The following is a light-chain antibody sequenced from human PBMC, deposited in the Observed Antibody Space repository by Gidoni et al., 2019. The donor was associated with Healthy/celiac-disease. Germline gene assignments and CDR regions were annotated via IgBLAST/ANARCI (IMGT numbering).Light chain of an antibody. J-gene: IGLJ3*02. CDR1: ISK. Sequence: QSVLTQPPSASAPPGQRVTISCSGSISKTAPKLLIYRNNQRPSGVPDRFLGAKSGTSASLAISGLRSEDEADYYCEAWDDSMSGRVFGGGTKLTVL. V-gene: IGLV1-47*01. CDR2: RNN. CDR3: EAWDDSMSGRV.